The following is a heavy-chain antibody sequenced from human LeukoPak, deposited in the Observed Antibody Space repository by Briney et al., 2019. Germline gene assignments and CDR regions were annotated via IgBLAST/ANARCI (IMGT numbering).Heavy chain of an antibody. CDR3: TKVAGVEYSSSMSYYFDY. J-gene: IGHJ4*02. CDR1: GFTFSDYY. D-gene: IGHD6-13*01. V-gene: IGHV3-9*01. CDR2: ISWSSGSI. Sequence: GGSLRLSCAASGFTFSDYYMSWIRQAPGKGLEWVSGISWSSGSIGYADSVKGRFTLSRDNAKNSLFLQMNSLRAEDTALYYCTKVAGVEYSSSMSYYFDYWGQGTLVTVSS.